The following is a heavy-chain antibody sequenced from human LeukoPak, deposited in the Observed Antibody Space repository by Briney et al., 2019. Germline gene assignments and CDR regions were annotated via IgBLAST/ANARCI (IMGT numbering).Heavy chain of an antibody. D-gene: IGHD4-23*01. CDR3: AREGDYGGDRGVDY. J-gene: IGHJ4*02. CDR2: ISSSSSTI. V-gene: IGHV3-48*01. Sequence: GGSLRLSCAASGFTFSSYSMNWVRQAPGKGLEWVSYISSSSSTIYYADSVKGRFTISRDNAKNSLYLQMNSLRVEDTAVYYCAREGDYGGDRGVDYWGQGTLVTVSS. CDR1: GFTFSSYS.